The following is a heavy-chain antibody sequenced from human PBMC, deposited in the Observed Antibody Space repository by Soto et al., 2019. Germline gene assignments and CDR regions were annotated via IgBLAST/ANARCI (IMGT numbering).Heavy chain of an antibody. Sequence: GGSLRLSCAASGFTFSSYSMNWVRQAPGKGLEWVSYISSSSSTIYYADSVKGRFTISRDNAKNSLYLQMNSLRDEDTAVYYCARDSLRWEPRSAFDYWGQGTLVTVSS. CDR2: ISSSSSTI. CDR3: ARDSLRWEPRSAFDY. J-gene: IGHJ4*02. D-gene: IGHD1-26*01. V-gene: IGHV3-48*02. CDR1: GFTFSSYS.